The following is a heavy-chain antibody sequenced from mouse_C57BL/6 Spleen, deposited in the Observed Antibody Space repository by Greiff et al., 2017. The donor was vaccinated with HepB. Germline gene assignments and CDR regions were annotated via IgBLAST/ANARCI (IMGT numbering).Heavy chain of an antibody. J-gene: IGHJ4*01. Sequence: VKLMESGPGLVAPSQSLSITCTVSGFSLTSYAISWVRQPPGKGLEWLGVIWTGGGTNYNSALKSRLSISKDNSKSQVFLKMNSLQTDDTARYYCARDDYDREVYAMDYWGQGTSVTVSS. D-gene: IGHD2-4*01. CDR3: ARDDYDREVYAMDY. CDR1: GFSLTSYA. V-gene: IGHV2-9-1*01. CDR2: IWTGGGT.